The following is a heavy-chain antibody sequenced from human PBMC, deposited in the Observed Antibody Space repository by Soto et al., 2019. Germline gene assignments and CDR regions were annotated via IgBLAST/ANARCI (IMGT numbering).Heavy chain of an antibody. Sequence: AGGSLRLSCAASGFTFSSYWMHWVRQAPGKGLVWVSRINSDGSSTSYADSVKGRFTISRDNAKNTLYLQMNSLRAEDTAVYYCARDGYCSGGSCYDRGAFDIWGQGTMVTVSS. J-gene: IGHJ3*02. CDR2: INSDGSST. D-gene: IGHD2-15*01. V-gene: IGHV3-74*01. CDR1: GFTFSSYW. CDR3: ARDGYCSGGSCYDRGAFDI.